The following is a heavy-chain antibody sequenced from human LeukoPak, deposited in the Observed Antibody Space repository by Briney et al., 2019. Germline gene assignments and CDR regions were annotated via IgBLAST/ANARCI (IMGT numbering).Heavy chain of an antibody. J-gene: IGHJ3*02. Sequence: ASVKVSCKASGYTFTSYGISWVRQAPGQGLEWMGWINAYNGNTNYAQKLQGRVTITTDTSTSTAYMELRSLRSDDTAVYYCARDGLSEIVDAIDSWGQGTMVTVSS. CDR3: ARDGLSEIVDAIDS. CDR2: INAYNGNT. CDR1: GYTFTSYG. D-gene: IGHD2/OR15-2a*01. V-gene: IGHV1-18*01.